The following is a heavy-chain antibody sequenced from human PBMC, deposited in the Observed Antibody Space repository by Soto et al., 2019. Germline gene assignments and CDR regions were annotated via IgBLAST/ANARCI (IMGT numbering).Heavy chain of an antibody. V-gene: IGHV1-3*01. CDR3: ATHQYYDILTGYYIPYDAFDI. D-gene: IGHD3-9*01. CDR2: INAGNGNT. Sequence: QVQLVQSGAEVKKPGASVKDSCKGSGYTFTIYAMHWVRQAPGQSLEWMGWINAGNGNTKYSQKFQGSVTITRDTSASTAYMELSRQRSEDTAVYYCATHQYYDILTGYYIPYDAFDISCQGTMVTVSS. J-gene: IGHJ3*02. CDR1: GYTFTIYA.